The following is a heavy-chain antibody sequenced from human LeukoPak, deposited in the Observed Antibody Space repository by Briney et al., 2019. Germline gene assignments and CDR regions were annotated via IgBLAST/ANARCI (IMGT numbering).Heavy chain of an antibody. CDR2: ISGSGGST. J-gene: IGHJ4*02. CDR1: GFTFSSYA. CDR3: ARGQDGSGSRRYYFDY. V-gene: IGHV3-23*01. D-gene: IGHD3-10*01. Sequence: PGGSLRLSCAASGFTFSSYAMSWVRQAPGKGLEWVSAISGSGGSTYYADSVKGRFTISRDNSKNTLYLQMNSLRAEDTAVYYCARGQDGSGSRRYYFDYWGQGTLVTVSS.